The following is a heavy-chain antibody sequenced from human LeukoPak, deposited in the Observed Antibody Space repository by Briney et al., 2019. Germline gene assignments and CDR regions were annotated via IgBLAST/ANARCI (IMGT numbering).Heavy chain of an antibody. CDR1: RFTFSSYA. V-gene: IGHV3-33*08. CDR3: ARGLELWIDY. Sequence: PGGSLRLSCAASRFTFSSYAMSWVRQAPGKGLEWVAVIWYDGSNKYYADSVKGRFTISRDNSKNTLYLQMNSLRAEDTAVYYCARGLELWIDYWGQGTLVTVPS. J-gene: IGHJ4*02. D-gene: IGHD5-18*01. CDR2: IWYDGSNK.